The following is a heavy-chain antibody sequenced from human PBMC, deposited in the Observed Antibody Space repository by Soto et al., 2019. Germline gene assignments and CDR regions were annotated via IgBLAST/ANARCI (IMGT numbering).Heavy chain of an antibody. CDR1: GFTFSSYS. D-gene: IGHD5-12*01. CDR3: WRCQTDGYPPADAFHN. Sequence: GRSLRLSCAASGFTFSSYSMNWVRQAPGKGLEWVSYISSSSSTIYYADPVKGRFTISRDNAKNSLYLQMNSLRDEDTAVYCCWRCQTDGYPPADAFHNLSKGRMLTVS. CDR2: ISSSSSTI. J-gene: IGHJ3*02. V-gene: IGHV3-48*02.